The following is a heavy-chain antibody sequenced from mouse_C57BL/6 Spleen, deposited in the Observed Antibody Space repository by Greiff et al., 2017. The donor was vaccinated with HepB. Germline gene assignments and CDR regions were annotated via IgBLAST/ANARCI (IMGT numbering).Heavy chain of an antibody. CDR2: IHPSDSDT. J-gene: IGHJ2*01. Sequence: QVQLQQPGAELVKPGASVKVSCKASGYTFTSYWMHWVKQRPGQGLEWIGRIHPSDSDTNYNQKFKGKATLTVDKSSSTAYMQLSSLTSEDSAVYYCAIWPSGGYDYDGEGYYFDYWGQGTTLTVSS. V-gene: IGHV1-74*01. D-gene: IGHD2-4*01. CDR3: AIWPSGGYDYDGEGYYFDY. CDR1: GYTFTSYW.